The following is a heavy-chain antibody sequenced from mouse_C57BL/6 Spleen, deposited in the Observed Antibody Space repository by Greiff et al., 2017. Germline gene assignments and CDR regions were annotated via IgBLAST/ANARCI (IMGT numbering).Heavy chain of an antibody. Sequence: DVQLQESGPGLVKPSPSLSLTCSVTGYSITSGYYWYWIRQFPGNKLEWMGYIRYDGSNNYNPSLKNRTSITLDTSKNQFFLKWNSGTTEDTATYYCASIYGGYDGGYFDYWGQGTTL. CDR1: GYSITSGYY. D-gene: IGHD2-2*01. V-gene: IGHV3-6*01. CDR3: ASIYGGYDGGYFDY. CDR2: IRYDGSN. J-gene: IGHJ2*01.